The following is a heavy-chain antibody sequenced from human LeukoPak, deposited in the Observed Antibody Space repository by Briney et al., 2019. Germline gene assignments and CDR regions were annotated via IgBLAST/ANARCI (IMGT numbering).Heavy chain of an antibody. V-gene: IGHV1-2*02. J-gene: IGHJ4*02. CDR1: GYTFTGYY. CDR3: ARGSRDNVDIVAMNELDY. CDR2: INPNSGGT. D-gene: IGHD5-12*01. Sequence: GASVKVSCKASGYTFTGYYMHWVRQAPGQGLEWMGWINPNSGGTNYAQKFQGRVTMTRDTSISTAYMELSRLRSDDTAVYYCARGSRDNVDIVAMNELDYWGQGTLVTVSS.